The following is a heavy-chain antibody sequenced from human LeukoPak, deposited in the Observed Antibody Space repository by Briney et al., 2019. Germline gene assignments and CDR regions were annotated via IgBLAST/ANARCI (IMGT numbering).Heavy chain of an antibody. Sequence: SGTLSLTCTVSGASISSSNWWTWVRQPPGEALEWIGGIYHAGSTKYNPSLKSRLTISVDKSNNSFSLSLTSVTAADTAFYYCARAAAVTGQFEFWGQGTLVTVSS. CDR3: ARAAAVTGQFEF. CDR2: IYHAGST. J-gene: IGHJ4*02. CDR1: GASISSSNW. D-gene: IGHD6-19*01. V-gene: IGHV4-4*02.